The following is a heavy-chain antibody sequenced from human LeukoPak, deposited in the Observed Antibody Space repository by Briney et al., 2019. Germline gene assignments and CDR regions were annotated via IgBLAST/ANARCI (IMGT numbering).Heavy chain of an antibody. D-gene: IGHD1-26*01. J-gene: IGHJ4*02. CDR1: GFIFSTCA. V-gene: IGHV3-23*01. Sequence: GGSLRLSCAASGFIFSTCAMNWVRQAQGKGLEWVSAISGSGGTTYYADSVKGRFTISRDNAKNSLYLQMNSLRVEDTAVYCCAREELTRWGQGALVTVSS. CDR2: ISGSGGTT. CDR3: AREELTR.